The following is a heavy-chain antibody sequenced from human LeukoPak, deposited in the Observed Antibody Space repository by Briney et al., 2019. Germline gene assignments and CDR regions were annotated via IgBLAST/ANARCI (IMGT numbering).Heavy chain of an antibody. CDR1: GGSISSYY. CDR2: IYYSGST. CDR3: ATRGDYGDYLADY. D-gene: IGHD4-17*01. J-gene: IGHJ4*02. Sequence: SETLSLTCTVSGGSISSYYWSWIRQPPGKGLEWIGYIYYSGSTNYNPSLKSRVTISVDTSKNQFSLKLSSVPAADTAVYYCATRGDYGDYLADYWGQGTLVTVSS. V-gene: IGHV4-59*01.